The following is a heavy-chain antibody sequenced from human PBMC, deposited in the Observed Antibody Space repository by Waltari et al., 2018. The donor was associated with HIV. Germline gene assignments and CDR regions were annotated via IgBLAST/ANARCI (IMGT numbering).Heavy chain of an antibody. D-gene: IGHD6-13*01. V-gene: IGHV1-69*06. CDR2: IIPSFGTA. Sequence: QVQLVQSGAEVKKPGSSVKVSSKATGGTFSRYAIRWVPLDPGTGLEWMGGIIPSFGTANYAKKFKGRVTITADKSTSTAYMELSSLRSEDTAVYYCARARRIAAAGNSYYGMDVWGQGTTVTVSS. CDR1: GGTFSRYA. J-gene: IGHJ6*02. CDR3: ARARRIAAAGNSYYGMDV.